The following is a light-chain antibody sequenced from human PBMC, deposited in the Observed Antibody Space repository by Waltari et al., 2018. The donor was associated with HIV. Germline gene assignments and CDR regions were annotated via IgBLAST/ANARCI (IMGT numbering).Light chain of an antibody. CDR1: QSIGRY. J-gene: IGKJ2*01. V-gene: IGKV1-39*01. CDR2: STS. Sequence: DIRMTQSPLSVSASVGAVVTITCRASQSIGRYFNWYQQKQWKAPKLLIYSTSSLQSGVPSRFSASGSGTDFTLTITSPQPDDVATYYCQQRFTAPYTFGQGTKFEI. CDR3: QQRFTAPYT.